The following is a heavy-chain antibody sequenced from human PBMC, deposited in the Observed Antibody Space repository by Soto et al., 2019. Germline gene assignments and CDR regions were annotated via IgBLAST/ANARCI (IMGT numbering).Heavy chain of an antibody. CDR2: ISDDGSNQ. D-gene: IGHD4-17*01. CDR3: AKDWGYGDDVFDF. J-gene: IGHJ4*02. CDR1: GFTFSLYG. V-gene: IGHV3-30*18. Sequence: QVQLVESGGGVVQPGRSLRLSFAASGFTFSLYGIHWVRQAPGKGLEWVALISDDGSNQYFADSVKGRFTISRDNSNNTLYLQMNSLRPEDTAVYFCAKDWGYGDDVFDFWGQGTLVTVSS.